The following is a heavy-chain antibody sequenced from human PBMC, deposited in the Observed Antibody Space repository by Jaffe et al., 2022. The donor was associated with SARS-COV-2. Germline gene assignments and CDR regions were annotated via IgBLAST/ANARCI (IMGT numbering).Heavy chain of an antibody. CDR3: VKGIAVADDAFDI. CDR1: GFTFSSYA. CDR2: ISSNGGST. D-gene: IGHD6-19*01. V-gene: IGHV3-64D*09. Sequence: EVELVESGGGLVQPGGSLRLSCSASGFTFSSYAMHWVRQAPGKGLEYVSGISSNGGSTYDADSVKGRFTISRDNSKNTLYLQMSSLRAEDTAVYYCVKGIAVADDAFDIWGQGTMVTVSS. J-gene: IGHJ3*02.